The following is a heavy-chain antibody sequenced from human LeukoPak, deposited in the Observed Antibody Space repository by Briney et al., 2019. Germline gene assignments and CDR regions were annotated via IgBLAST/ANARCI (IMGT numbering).Heavy chain of an antibody. CDR3: ARGLYYDFWSGYSGFDY. D-gene: IGHD3-3*01. CDR1: XXTXXSXX. Sequence: XXXCXXSXXTXXSXXXQXVRQAPGKGLEGVAVISYDGSNKYYADSVKGRFTISRDNSKHPLYLQMNSLRAEDTAVYYCARGLYYDFWSGYSGFDYWGQGTLVTVSS. J-gene: IGHJ4*02. V-gene: IGHV3-30*01. CDR2: ISYDGSNK.